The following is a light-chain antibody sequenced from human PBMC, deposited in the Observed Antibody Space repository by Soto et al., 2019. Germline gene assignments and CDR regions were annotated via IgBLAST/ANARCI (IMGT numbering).Light chain of an antibody. CDR3: QQRSDWPPT. CDR1: RAVSSY. V-gene: IGKV3-11*01. Sequence: EIVFTQSPATLSLSPGERATLSCRASRAVSSYIAWYQHKPGQAPRLLIYDASNRAPGIPTRFRGSGSGTDFTLTITSLEPEDFAVYFCQQRSDWPPTFGQGTRLEIK. J-gene: IGKJ5*01. CDR2: DAS.